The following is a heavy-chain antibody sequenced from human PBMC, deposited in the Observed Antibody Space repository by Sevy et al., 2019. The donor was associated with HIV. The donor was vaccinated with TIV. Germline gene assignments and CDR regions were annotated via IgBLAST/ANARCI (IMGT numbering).Heavy chain of an antibody. Sequence: GGSLRLSCAASGFSFNNFAIHWVRQAPGKGLEWVAVISYDGSNKYYADSVKGRFTISSDNSKNTVYLQMNSLRTEDRAVYYCAKDLEDTITWGYYFGYWGQGTLVTVSS. D-gene: IGHD5-18*01. CDR2: ISYDGSNK. CDR1: GFSFNNFA. CDR3: AKDLEDTITWGYYFGY. J-gene: IGHJ4*02. V-gene: IGHV3-30*18.